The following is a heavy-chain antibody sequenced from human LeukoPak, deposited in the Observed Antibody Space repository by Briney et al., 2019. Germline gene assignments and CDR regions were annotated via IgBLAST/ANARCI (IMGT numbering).Heavy chain of an antibody. CDR2: ISYDGSNK. Sequence: GRSLRLSCAASGFIFSSYAMHWVRQAPGKGLEWVAVISYDGSNKYYADAVKGRFTISRDNSKNTLYLQMNSLRAEDTAVYYCARDRPRSRWAVADYYYYYGMDVWGQGTTVTVSS. J-gene: IGHJ6*02. CDR1: GFIFSSYA. CDR3: ARDRPRSRWAVADYYYYYGMDV. D-gene: IGHD6-19*01. V-gene: IGHV3-30-3*01.